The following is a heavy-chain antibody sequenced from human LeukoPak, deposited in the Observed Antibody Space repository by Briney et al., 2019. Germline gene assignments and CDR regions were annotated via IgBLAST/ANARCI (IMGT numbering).Heavy chain of an antibody. CDR1: GRSISSGDYY. J-gene: IGHJ4*02. CDR2: IYYSGST. D-gene: IGHD3-10*01. CDR3: ARAEITMVRGVTTPTTIDY. Sequence: SPTLSLTCTVSGRSISSGDYYWSWIRQPPGTGLEWIGYIYYSGSTYYNPSLKSRVTISVDTSKNQFSLKLSSVTAADTAVYYCARAEITMVRGVTTPTTIDYWGQGTLVTVSS. V-gene: IGHV4-30-4*01.